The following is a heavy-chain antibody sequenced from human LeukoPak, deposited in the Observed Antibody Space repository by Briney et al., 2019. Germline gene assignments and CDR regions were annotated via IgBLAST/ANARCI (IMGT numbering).Heavy chain of an antibody. CDR2: IFYNEGT. Sequence: SETLSLTCTVSSGSFRTYYWSWIRQPPGKGLEWIGYIFYNEGTSYNPSLKSRVTISVDTSNNQLSLKVNSVTAADTAMYYCARAVGGDGSGSLWGPGTLVTVSS. V-gene: IGHV4-59*01. J-gene: IGHJ4*02. CDR1: SGSFRTYY. D-gene: IGHD3-10*01. CDR3: ARAVGGDGSGSL.